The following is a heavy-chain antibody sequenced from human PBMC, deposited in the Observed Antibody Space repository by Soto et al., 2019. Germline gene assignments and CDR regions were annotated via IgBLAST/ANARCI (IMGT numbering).Heavy chain of an antibody. CDR2: IYPGGNT. CDR1: GFTVSTKY. J-gene: IGHJ5*02. D-gene: IGHD3-10*01. CDR3: AGWTYYYGSGNYGWFDP. Sequence: EVQLVESGGGLIQPGGSLRLSCAASGFTVSTKYMNWVRQAPGRGLEWVSVIYPGGNTYYTDSVKGRFTISRDSSRNTMFLQMNSLRAEETALYYCAGWTYYYGSGNYGWFDPWVQGTLVTVSS. V-gene: IGHV3-53*01.